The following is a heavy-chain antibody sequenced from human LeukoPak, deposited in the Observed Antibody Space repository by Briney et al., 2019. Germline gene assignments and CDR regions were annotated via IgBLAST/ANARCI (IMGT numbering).Heavy chain of an antibody. Sequence: SGPTLVHPTQTLTLTCTFSGFSLTTTAVGVTWVRHPHVKALEWLALIYSNDDKYYSPPLKTRLTIAKDTTKNQVVLTMTNMDPVDTATYYFAHDRAGIWFDPWGQGTLVTVSS. V-gene: IGHV2-5*01. CDR3: AHDRAGIWFDP. CDR2: IYSNDDK. CDR1: GFSLTTTAVG. J-gene: IGHJ5*02.